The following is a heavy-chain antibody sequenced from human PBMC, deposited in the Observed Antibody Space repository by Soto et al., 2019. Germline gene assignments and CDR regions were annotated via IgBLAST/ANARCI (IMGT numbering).Heavy chain of an antibody. CDR1: GGSISSGTAY. V-gene: IGHV4-30-4*02. CDR3: ARDWSFYGSGSYSNYGMDV. J-gene: IGHJ6*02. D-gene: IGHD3-10*01. CDR2: IYYSGSF. Sequence: SETLSLTCTVSGGSISSGTAYWSWIRQRPGKGLEWIGYIYYSGSFYYKPSLKSRVTISVDTSNNQFSLKLTSVTAADPAVYYCARDWSFYGSGSYSNYGMDVWGQGTTVTVSS.